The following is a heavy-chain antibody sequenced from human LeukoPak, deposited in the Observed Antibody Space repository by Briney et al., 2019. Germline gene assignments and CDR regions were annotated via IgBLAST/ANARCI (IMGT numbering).Heavy chain of an antibody. CDR3: AKDGSWSCTD. CDR2: IAHHGNNK. V-gene: IGHV3-30*02. J-gene: IGHJ4*02. Sequence: GGSLRLSCGAAGFTFSSSAMHWVRQGPGKGLEWVAYIAHHGNNKYYADSVKGRFTISRDNSKGSLYLQMNSLRADDTAVYYCAKDGSWSCTDWGQGTLVRVSS. D-gene: IGHD2-8*02. CDR1: GFTFSSSA.